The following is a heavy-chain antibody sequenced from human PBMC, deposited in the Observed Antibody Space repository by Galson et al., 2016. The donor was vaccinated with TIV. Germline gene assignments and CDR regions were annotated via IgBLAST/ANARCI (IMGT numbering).Heavy chain of an antibody. Sequence: ETLSLTCTVSGGSISSYDWSWIRQPPGKGLEWIGYTYSSETTKYNPSLKSRVIISVDTSKNQFSLRLSSVTAADTAVYYCARFVKSMALVRGVYYFDSWGQGALVTVSS. CDR3: ARFVKSMALVRGVYYFDS. V-gene: IGHV4-59*01. CDR1: GGSISSYD. J-gene: IGHJ4*02. CDR2: TYSSETT. D-gene: IGHD3-10*01.